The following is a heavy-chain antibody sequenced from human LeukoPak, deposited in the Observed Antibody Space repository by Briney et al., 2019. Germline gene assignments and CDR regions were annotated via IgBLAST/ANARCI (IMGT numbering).Heavy chain of an antibody. V-gene: IGHV1-69*01. CDR1: GGTCSSYA. D-gene: IGHD6-13*01. J-gene: IGHJ6*04. CDR2: IIPIFGTA. Sequence: ASVKVSCKASGGTCSSYAISWVRQAPGQGLEWMGGIIPIFGTANYAQKFQGRVTITADESTSTAYMELSSLRSEDTAVYYCACAGYSSSWFYYGMDVWGKGTTVTVSS. CDR3: ACAGYSSSWFYYGMDV.